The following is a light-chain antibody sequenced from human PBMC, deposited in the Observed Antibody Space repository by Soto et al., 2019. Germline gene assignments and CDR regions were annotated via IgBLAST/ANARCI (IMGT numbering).Light chain of an antibody. J-gene: IGKJ1*01. CDR3: QQQSNWPRA. Sequence: EIVMTQSPATLSVSPGERATLSCRASQSVGNNLAWYQQSPGQAPRLLIHGESTRATGIPARFSGSGSGTEFTLTISSLQSEDFAVYYCQQQSNWPRAFGQGTKV. CDR2: GES. CDR1: QSVGNN. V-gene: IGKV3-15*01.